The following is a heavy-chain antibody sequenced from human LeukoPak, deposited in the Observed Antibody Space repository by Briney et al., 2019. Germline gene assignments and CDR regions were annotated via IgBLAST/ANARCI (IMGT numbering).Heavy chain of an antibody. Sequence: ASVKVSCKASGYTFTSYDINWVRQATGQGLEWMGWMNPNSGNTGYAQKFQGRVTITRNTSISTAYMELSSLRSEDTAVYYCARALAVAGRRHNYYYYYMDVWGKGTTVTISS. V-gene: IGHV1-8*03. CDR1: GYTFTSYD. CDR3: ARALAVAGRRHNYYYYYMDV. CDR2: MNPNSGNT. D-gene: IGHD6-19*01. J-gene: IGHJ6*03.